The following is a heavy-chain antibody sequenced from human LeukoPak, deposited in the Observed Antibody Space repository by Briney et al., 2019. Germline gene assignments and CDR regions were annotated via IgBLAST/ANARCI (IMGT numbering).Heavy chain of an antibody. CDR1: WLTVSINY. V-gene: IGHV3-53*01. CDR2: IDSGGGT. J-gene: IGHJ6*03. CDR3: AREGQSPSYYMDV. Sequence: GGSLSLSCAASWLTVSINYISWVRHAPGERLEWVSVIDSGGGTDYADYVKARFIISRDNSKNTLFLQMNSLRAEDTAVYYCAREGQSPSYYMDVGGKGTTVTVSS.